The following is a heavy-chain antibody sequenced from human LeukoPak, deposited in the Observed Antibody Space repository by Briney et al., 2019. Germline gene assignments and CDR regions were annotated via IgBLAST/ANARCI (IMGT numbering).Heavy chain of an antibody. Sequence: SETLSLTCTVSGGSISSMSDYWGWIRQPPRKGLEWIGYLHDSGSTNYKPSLKSRVTISVDTYKNQFSLKLSSVTTADTAVYYCAGGGGLSSFAYWGQGTLVTVSS. CDR1: GGSISSMSDY. CDR2: LHDSGST. J-gene: IGHJ4*02. CDR3: AGGGGLSSFAY. V-gene: IGHV4-61*05. D-gene: IGHD6-6*01.